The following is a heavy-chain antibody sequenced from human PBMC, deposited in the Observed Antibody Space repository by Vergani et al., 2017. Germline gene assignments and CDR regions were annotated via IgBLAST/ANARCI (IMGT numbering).Heavy chain of an antibody. CDR1: GYTFTSHY. CDR2: INPSGGST. J-gene: IGHJ3*02. Sequence: QVQLVQSGAEVKKPGASVKASCKASGYTFTSHYMHWVRQAPGQGLEWMGIINPSGGSTSYAQKFQGRVTMTRDTSTSTVYMELSSLRSEDTAVYYCARGYSGSYSGHDAFDIWGQGTMVTVSS. CDR3: ARGYSGSYSGHDAFDI. D-gene: IGHD1-26*01. V-gene: IGHV1-46*03.